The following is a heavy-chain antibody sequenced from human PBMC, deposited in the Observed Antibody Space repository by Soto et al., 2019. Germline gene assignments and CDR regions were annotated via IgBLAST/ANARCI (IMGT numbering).Heavy chain of an antibody. CDR2: ISWNSGSI. CDR1: GFTFDDYA. J-gene: IGHJ4*02. V-gene: IGHV3-9*01. Sequence: PGGSLRLSCAASGFTFDDYAMHWVRQAPGKGLEWVSGISWNSGSIGYADSVKGRFTISRDNAKNSLYLQMNSLRAEDTALYYCAKDIREYSGYGPFDYWGQGTLVTVSS. D-gene: IGHD5-12*01. CDR3: AKDIREYSGYGPFDY.